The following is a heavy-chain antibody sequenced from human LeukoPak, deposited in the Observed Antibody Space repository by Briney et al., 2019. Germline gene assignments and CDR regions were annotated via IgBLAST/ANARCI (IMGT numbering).Heavy chain of an antibody. CDR3: ARRAVAYYYYYYMDV. J-gene: IGHJ6*03. CDR2: MNPNSGNT. CDR1: GYTFTSYD. V-gene: IGHV1-8*01. Sequence: ASVKVSCKASGYTFTSYDINWVRQATGQGLEWMGWMNPNSGNTGYAQKFQGGVTITRNTSISTAYMDLSSLRSEDTAVYYCARRAVAYYYYYYMDVWGKGTTVTVSS. D-gene: IGHD6-19*01.